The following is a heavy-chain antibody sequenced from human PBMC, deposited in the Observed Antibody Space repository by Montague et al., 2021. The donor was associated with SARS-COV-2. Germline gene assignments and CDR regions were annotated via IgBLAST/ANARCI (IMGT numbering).Heavy chain of an antibody. CDR2: IHYSGST. D-gene: IGHD3-10*01. J-gene: IGHJ5*02. CDR3: ARRLDHSGTYYLHH. V-gene: IGHV4-59*01. CDR1: GGSFGSYY. Sequence: SETLSLTCSVSGGSFGSYYWSWLRQPPGKGLEWIGHIHYSGSTTYSPSFKSRVTISIDTPKNQFSLKLSSVTAADTAVYYCARRLDHSGTYYLHHWGQGTLVTVSS.